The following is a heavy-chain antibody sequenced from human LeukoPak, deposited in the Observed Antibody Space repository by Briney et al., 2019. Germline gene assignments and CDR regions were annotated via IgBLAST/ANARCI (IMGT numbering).Heavy chain of an antibody. V-gene: IGHV1-69*13. Sequence: ASVKVSCKASGGTFSSNAISWVRQAPGQGLEWMGGIIPIFGTANYAQKFQGRVTITADESTTTAYMEPSSLRSEDAAVYFCARRPTIAVEYFDYWGQGTLVTVSS. D-gene: IGHD6-19*01. CDR3: ARRPTIAVEYFDY. J-gene: IGHJ4*02. CDR1: GGTFSSNA. CDR2: IIPIFGTA.